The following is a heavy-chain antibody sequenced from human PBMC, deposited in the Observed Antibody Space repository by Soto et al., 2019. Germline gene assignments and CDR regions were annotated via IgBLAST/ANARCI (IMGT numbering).Heavy chain of an antibody. Sequence: GGSLRLSCAASGFIFSDYYMTWIRQAPGKGLEWVSHISSSGITISYADSVKGRFTISRDNANNSLYLQMDSLRADDTAVYYCAKGIAAAGTTIDYWGQGTLVTVSS. V-gene: IGHV3-11*01. CDR3: AKGIAAAGTTIDY. CDR1: GFIFSDYY. J-gene: IGHJ4*02. D-gene: IGHD6-13*01. CDR2: ISSSGITI.